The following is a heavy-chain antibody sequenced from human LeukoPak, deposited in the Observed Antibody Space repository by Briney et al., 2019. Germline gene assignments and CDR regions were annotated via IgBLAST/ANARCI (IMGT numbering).Heavy chain of an antibody. V-gene: IGHV3-21*04. J-gene: IGHJ3*02. Sequence: GGSLRLSCAASGFTFSSYHMNWVRQAPGKGLEWVSSITSSSSYIYYADSVKGRFTISRDNAKNSLYLQMNSLRAEDTALYYCAREKSPYSGSAFDIWGQGTMVTVSS. CDR3: AREKSPYSGSAFDI. CDR2: ITSSSSYI. D-gene: IGHD3-10*01. CDR1: GFTFSSYH.